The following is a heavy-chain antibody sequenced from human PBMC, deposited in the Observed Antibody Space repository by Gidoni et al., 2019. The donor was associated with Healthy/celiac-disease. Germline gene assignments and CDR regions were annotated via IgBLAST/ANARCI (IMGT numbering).Heavy chain of an antibody. D-gene: IGHD3-10*01. CDR1: VFTVSSNY. CDR3: ARGARLWFGELFYFDY. V-gene: IGHV3-53*01. Sequence: EVQLVESGGGLIQPGGSLRLSCAASVFTVSSNYLGWVRKAPGKGLEWVSVIYRGGSTYYADSVKGRFTISRDNSKKTLYLQMNSLRAEDTALYYCARGARLWFGELFYFDYWGQGTLVTVSS. J-gene: IGHJ4*02. CDR2: IYRGGST.